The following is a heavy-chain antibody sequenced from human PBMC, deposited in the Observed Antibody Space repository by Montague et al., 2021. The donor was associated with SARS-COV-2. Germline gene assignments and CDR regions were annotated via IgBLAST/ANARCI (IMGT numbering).Heavy chain of an antibody. Sequence: SETLSLTCTVSGGSVNSGSYHWNWIRQPPGKGMEWIGYIYYSGSLNYNPSLKTRVTISVDTSKNQFSLKLSSVTATDTAVYYCAREDRWNWFDPWGQGTLVIVSS. CDR1: GGSVNSGSYH. J-gene: IGHJ5*02. CDR2: IYYSGSL. CDR3: AREDRWNWFDP. D-gene: IGHD5-24*01. V-gene: IGHV4-61*01.